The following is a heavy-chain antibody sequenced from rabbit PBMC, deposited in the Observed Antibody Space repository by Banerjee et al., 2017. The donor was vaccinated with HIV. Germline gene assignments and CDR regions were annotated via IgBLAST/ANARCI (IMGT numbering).Heavy chain of an antibody. CDR1: GFSFSSSYW. CDR3: ARDWTGGYTPYAIEFSL. J-gene: IGHJ4*01. Sequence: QSLEESGGDLVKPGASLTLTCTASGFSFSSSYWICWVRQAPVTGLEWIACINAGNDGSTCYASWAKGRFTISKTSSTTVTLQMTSLTAADTATYFCARDWTGGYTPYAIEFSLWGPGTLVTVS. CDR2: INAGNDGST. V-gene: IGHV1S40*01. D-gene: IGHD6-1*01.